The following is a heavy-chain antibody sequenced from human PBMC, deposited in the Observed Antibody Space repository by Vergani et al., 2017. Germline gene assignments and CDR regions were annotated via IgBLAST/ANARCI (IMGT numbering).Heavy chain of an antibody. J-gene: IGHJ6*02. CDR2: IIPILGIA. CDR3: ARGQYYYDSSGHYYYYYGMDV. CDR1: GGTFSSYT. D-gene: IGHD3-22*01. Sequence: QVQLVQSGAEVKKPGSSVKVSCKASGGTFSSYTISWVRQAPGQGLEWMGRIIPILGIANYAQKFQGRVTITADKSTSTAYMELSSLRSEDTAVYYCARGQYYYDSSGHYYYYYGMDVWGQGTTVTVSS. V-gene: IGHV1-69*02.